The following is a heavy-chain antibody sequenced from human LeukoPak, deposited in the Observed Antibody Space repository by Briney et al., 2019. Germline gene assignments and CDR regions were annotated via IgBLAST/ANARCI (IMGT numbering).Heavy chain of an antibody. CDR1: GFTFSGYS. D-gene: IGHD4-11*01. Sequence: GGSLRLSCTASGFTFSGYSMNWIRQAPGKGLEWVSSFGTRSTSIYHADSVKGRFTISRDNAKNSLYLQMNSLRAEDTAVYYCVRGNYGFDYWGQGTLVTVSS. CDR3: VRGNYGFDY. CDR2: FGTRSTSI. J-gene: IGHJ4*02. V-gene: IGHV3-21*04.